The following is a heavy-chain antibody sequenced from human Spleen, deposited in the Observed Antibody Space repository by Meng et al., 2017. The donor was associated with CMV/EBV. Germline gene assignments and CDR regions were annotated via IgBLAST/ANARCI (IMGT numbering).Heavy chain of an antibody. V-gene: IGHV3-53*01. Sequence: LSWAASGFTVSCSFMSWVRQTPGKGLEWVSVIYGDGNTYYADSVRGRFTISRDNYKNTLFLEMNSLRAEDTAVYYCARWYNSSSGFDYWGQGTLVTVSS. CDR1: GFTVSCSF. CDR3: ARWYNSSSGFDY. D-gene: IGHD6-6*01. J-gene: IGHJ4*02. CDR2: IYGDGNT.